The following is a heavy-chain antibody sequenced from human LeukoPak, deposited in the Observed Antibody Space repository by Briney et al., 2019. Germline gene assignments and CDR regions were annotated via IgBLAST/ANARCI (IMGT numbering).Heavy chain of an antibody. J-gene: IGHJ4*02. CDR3: ARDSLLEQLLD. CDR1: GHTFTDYY. Sequence: ASVKVSCKASGHTFTDYYFHWVRQAPGQGLEWMGWINPKSGATDYAQKFQGRVTMTRDTSISTAYMDLSRPRSDDTAVYYCARDSLLEQLLDWGQGTLVTVSS. CDR2: INPKSGAT. D-gene: IGHD1-26*01. V-gene: IGHV1-2*02.